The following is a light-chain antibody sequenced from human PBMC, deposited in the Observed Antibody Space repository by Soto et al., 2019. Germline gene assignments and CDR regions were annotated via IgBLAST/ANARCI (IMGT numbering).Light chain of an antibody. CDR3: CSYAGSYTHV. CDR1: SSDVGTYTY. V-gene: IGLV2-11*01. J-gene: IGLJ1*01. Sequence: QSVLTQPRSVSGSPGQSVTISCTGTSSDVGTYTYVSWYQQHPGKAPKLIIYDVIKRPSGVPDRFSGSKSGNTASLTISGLXAEDEADYYRCSYAGSYTHVFGTGTKV. CDR2: DVI.